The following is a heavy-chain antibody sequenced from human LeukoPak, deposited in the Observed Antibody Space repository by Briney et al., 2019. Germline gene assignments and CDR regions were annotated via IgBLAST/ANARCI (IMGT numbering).Heavy chain of an antibody. Sequence: ASVKVSCKASGYTFTGYYMHWVRQAPGQGLEWMGWINPNSGGTNYAQKFQGRVTMTRDTSISTAYMELSRLRSDDTAVYYCARERAGYSYGFDYWGQGTLVTVSS. CDR3: ARERAGYSYGFDY. J-gene: IGHJ4*02. CDR2: INPNSGGT. V-gene: IGHV1-2*02. CDR1: GYTFTGYY. D-gene: IGHD5-18*01.